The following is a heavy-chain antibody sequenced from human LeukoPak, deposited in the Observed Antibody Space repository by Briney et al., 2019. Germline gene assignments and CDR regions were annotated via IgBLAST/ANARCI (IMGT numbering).Heavy chain of an antibody. CDR3: TTDSSSSWYFPGEYYYYGMDV. D-gene: IGHD6-13*01. Sequence: GGSLRLSCAASGFTFSNAWMNWVRQAPGKGLGWVGRIKSKTDGGTTDYAAPVKGRFTISRDDSKNTLYLQMNSLKTEDTAVYYCTTDSSSSWYFPGEYYYYGMDVWGQGTTVTVSS. V-gene: IGHV3-15*07. J-gene: IGHJ6*02. CDR1: GFTFSNAW. CDR2: IKSKTDGGTT.